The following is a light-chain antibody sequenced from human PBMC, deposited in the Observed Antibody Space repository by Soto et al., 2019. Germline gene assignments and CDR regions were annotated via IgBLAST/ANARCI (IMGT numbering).Light chain of an antibody. Sequence: EIVLTQSPGTLSLSPGERATLSCRASQSVSSSYLAWYQQKPGQAPRLLIYGASSRATGIPDRFSGSGSGTDFSLTISRLEPEDFAVYYCQKYGSSPWRFGQGTKVEIK. CDR1: QSVSSSY. CDR2: GAS. J-gene: IGKJ1*01. V-gene: IGKV3-20*01. CDR3: QKYGSSPWR.